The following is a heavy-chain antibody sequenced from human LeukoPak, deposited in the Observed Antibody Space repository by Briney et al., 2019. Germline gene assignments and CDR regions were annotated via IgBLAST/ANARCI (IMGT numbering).Heavy chain of an antibody. J-gene: IGHJ4*02. D-gene: IGHD2-21*02. CDR2: IYTSGST. V-gene: IGHV4-4*07. CDR3: ARGPYCGGDCYFAY. Sequence: TSETLSLTCTVSGGSISSYYWSWIRQPAGKGLEWIGRIYTSGSTYYNPSLKSRVTMSVDMSKNQFSLKLSSVTAADTAVYFCARGPYCGGDCYFAYWGQGTLVTVSS. CDR1: GGSISSYY.